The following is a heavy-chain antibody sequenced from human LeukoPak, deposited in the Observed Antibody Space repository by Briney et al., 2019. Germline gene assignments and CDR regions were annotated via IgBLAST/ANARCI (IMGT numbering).Heavy chain of an antibody. CDR3: AKWGDYDVLTGYYVPDY. D-gene: IGHD3-9*01. CDR2: ILCSGGST. CDR1: GFTFSNYA. V-gene: IGHV3-23*01. Sequence: PAGTLRLTCAASGFTFSNYAMSWVRQAPGKGLEWVSAILCSGGSTYYPASVKGRFTVSRDNSRSTLYLQMKSLRAEDTALYYCAKWGDYDVLTGYYVPDYWGQGTRVTVSS. J-gene: IGHJ4*02.